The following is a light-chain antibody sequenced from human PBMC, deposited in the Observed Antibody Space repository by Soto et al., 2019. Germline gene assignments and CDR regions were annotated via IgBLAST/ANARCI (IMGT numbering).Light chain of an antibody. CDR2: GAS. CDR1: QSVSRYY. V-gene: IGKV3-20*01. CDR3: QQYGASPIT. J-gene: IGKJ5*01. Sequence: EIVLTLSLGTLSLSTRERATLSCRASQSVSRYYLVWYQQKPGQARRLLIYGASSRATSIPDRFIGSGSGTDFTLTISSLEPEDSAVYSCQQYGASPITFGQGTRLEIK.